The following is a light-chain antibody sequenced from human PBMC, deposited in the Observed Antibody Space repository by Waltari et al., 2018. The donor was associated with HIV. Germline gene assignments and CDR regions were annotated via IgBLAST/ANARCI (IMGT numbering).Light chain of an antibody. CDR2: DAS. CDR3: QQSFDVPLV. CDR1: QSISIY. J-gene: IGKJ3*01. Sequence: DIQMTQSPSSLSASVGDRVTISCRASQSISIYLKWYQQKPGKAPNLLIYDASSLQSGLPSRFSGSGSGTDFTLTITDLQPEDFATYFCQQSFDVPLVFGPGTKVD. V-gene: IGKV1-39*01.